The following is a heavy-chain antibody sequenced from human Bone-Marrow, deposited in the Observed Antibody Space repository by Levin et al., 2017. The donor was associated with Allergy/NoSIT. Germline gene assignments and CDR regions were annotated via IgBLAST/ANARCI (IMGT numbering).Heavy chain of an antibody. CDR2: ITWNDDMR. CDR1: GFSFDDYA. V-gene: IGHV3-9*01. CDR3: VKARDSGSYTWYFDF. Sequence: GGSLRLSCEASGFSFDDYAMHWVRQAPGKGLEWVSGITWNDDMRGYADSVKGRFIISRDNAKRSLYLQMNSVTLEDTALYYCVKARDSGSYTWYFDFWGRGTLVTVSS. D-gene: IGHD1-26*01. J-gene: IGHJ2*01.